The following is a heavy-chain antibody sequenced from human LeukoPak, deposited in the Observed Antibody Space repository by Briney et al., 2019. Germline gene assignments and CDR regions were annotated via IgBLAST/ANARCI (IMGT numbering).Heavy chain of an antibody. Sequence: GGSPRLSCAASGFTFSSYAMSWVRQAPGKGLEWVSGTSGSGGSTYYADSVKGRFTISRDNSKNTLYLQMNSLRAEDTAVYYCAKDLLYWDYWGQGTLVTVSS. J-gene: IGHJ4*02. V-gene: IGHV3-23*01. CDR1: GFTFSSYA. CDR3: AKDLLYWDY. CDR2: TSGSGGST. D-gene: IGHD2-2*02.